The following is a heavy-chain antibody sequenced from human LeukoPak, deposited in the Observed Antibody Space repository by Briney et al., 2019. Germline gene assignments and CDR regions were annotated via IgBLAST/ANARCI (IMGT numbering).Heavy chain of an antibody. CDR1: GFTFSSYA. CDR3: ARDRMVLRVAVAGIY. J-gene: IGHJ4*02. V-gene: IGHV3-30-3*01. CDR2: ISYDGSNK. D-gene: IGHD6-19*01. Sequence: GGSLRLSCAASGFTFSSYAMHWVRQAPGKGLEWVAVISYDGSNKYYADSVKGRFTISRDNSKNTLYLQMNSLRAEDTAVYYCARDRMVLRVAVAGIYWGQGTLVTVSS.